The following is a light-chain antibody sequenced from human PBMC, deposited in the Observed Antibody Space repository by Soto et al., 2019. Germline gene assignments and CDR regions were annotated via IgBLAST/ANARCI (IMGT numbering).Light chain of an antibody. Sequence: EIVLTRSPGSVSLSPGERATLSCRASQSVSRSFLAWYQQKPGQAPRLLIYGASSRASGIPDRFSGSGSGTDFTLTISRLEPEDFAVYYCQQYGSSPPYTFGQGTKVDI. J-gene: IGKJ2*01. CDR2: GAS. CDR3: QQYGSSPPYT. V-gene: IGKV3-20*01. CDR1: QSVSRSF.